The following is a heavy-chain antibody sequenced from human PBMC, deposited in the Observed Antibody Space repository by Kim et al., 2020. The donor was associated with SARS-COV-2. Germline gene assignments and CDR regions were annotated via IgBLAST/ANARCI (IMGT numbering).Heavy chain of an antibody. Sequence: GGSLRLSCAASGFTFSSYGMHWVRQAPGKGLEWVAVISYDGSNKYYADSVKGRFTISRDNSKNTLYLQMNSLRAEDTAVYYCAKSTYYYDSSGYYPQYYYYYYGMDVWGQGTTVTVSS. CDR1: GFTFSSYG. CDR2: ISYDGSNK. CDR3: AKSTYYYDSSGYYPQYYYYYYGMDV. V-gene: IGHV3-30*18. J-gene: IGHJ6*02. D-gene: IGHD3-22*01.